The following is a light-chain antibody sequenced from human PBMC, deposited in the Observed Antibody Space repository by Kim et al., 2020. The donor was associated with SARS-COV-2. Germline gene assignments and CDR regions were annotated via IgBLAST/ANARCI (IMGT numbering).Light chain of an antibody. CDR1: ESVRSNY. Sequence: SPGERAPLSCRASESVRSNYLAWFQQKPGQAPRLLIYGPSSRATGIPDRFSGGGSGTDFTLIISRLEPEDFAVYYCQQYGSSPWTFGQGTKVDIK. CDR3: QQYGSSPWT. CDR2: GPS. V-gene: IGKV3-20*01. J-gene: IGKJ1*01.